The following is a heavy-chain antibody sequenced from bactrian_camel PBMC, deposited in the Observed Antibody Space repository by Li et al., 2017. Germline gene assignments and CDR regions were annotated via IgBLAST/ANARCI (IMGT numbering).Heavy chain of an antibody. CDR3: AAAAVHGGLCLALHAPDFLVDR. CDR2: IGRDGKT. Sequence: EVQLVESGGGSVQAGGSLRLSCVASGSRYSSLCMAWFRQVPGKEREVVAAIGRDGKTQYVDSVNERFTISRDNAKTTLYLQMNNLKPEDTAMYYCAAAAVHGGLCLALHAPDFLVDRWGQGTQVTVS. V-gene: IGHV3S67*01. J-gene: IGHJ4*01. CDR1: GSRYSSLC. D-gene: IGHD1*01.